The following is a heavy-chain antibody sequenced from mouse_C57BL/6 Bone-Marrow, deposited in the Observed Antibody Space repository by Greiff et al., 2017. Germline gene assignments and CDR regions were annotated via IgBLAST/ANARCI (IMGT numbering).Heavy chain of an antibody. CDR3: ARSGIRYLGFDV. Sequence: EVQRVESVAELVRPGASVKLSCTASGFTFNNTYMHWVKQRPEQGLEWIGSIDPADGNTNYAPKFQGKATITADTSSNTAYLQLSSLTSEDSAIYYWARSGIRYLGFDVWGTGTTVTVSS. CDR2: IDPADGNT. CDR1: GFTFNNTY. J-gene: IGHJ1*03. V-gene: IGHV14-3*01. D-gene: IGHD5-2*01.